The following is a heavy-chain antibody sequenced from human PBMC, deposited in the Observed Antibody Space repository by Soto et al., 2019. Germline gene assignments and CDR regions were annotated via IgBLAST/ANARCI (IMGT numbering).Heavy chain of an antibody. CDR2: IYYSGST. CDR3: ARDETDNWNLGY. V-gene: IGHV4-31*03. D-gene: IGHD1-20*01. CDR1: GGSISSGGYY. J-gene: IGHJ4*02. Sequence: SETLSLTCTVSGGSISSGGYYWSWIRQHPGKGLEWIGYIYYSGSTYYNPSLKSRVTISVDTSKNQFSLKLSSVTAADTAVYYCARDETDNWNLGYWGQGTLVTVSS.